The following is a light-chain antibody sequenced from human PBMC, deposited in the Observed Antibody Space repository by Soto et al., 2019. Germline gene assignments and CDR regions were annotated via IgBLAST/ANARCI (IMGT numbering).Light chain of an antibody. CDR1: QTVSSSF. CDR2: AAS. CDR3: QQYDFWPRT. Sequence: EIVLTQSPGTLSLSPGERATLSCRASQTVSSSFLAWYQQTPGQAPRLLIYAASSRATGIPDRFSGSGSGTDFTLTISRLEPEDFAVYYCQQYDFWPRTFGQGTKVDIK. J-gene: IGKJ1*01. V-gene: IGKV3-20*01.